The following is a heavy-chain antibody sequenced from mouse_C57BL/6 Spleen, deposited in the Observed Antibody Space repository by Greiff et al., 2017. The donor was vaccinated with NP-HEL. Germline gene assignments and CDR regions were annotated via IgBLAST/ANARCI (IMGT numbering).Heavy chain of an antibody. CDR1: GFTFTDYY. CDR3: ARYDGSSYFYFDY. CDR2: IRNKANGYTT. D-gene: IGHD1-1*01. J-gene: IGHJ2*01. Sequence: EVQGVESGGGLVQPGGSLSLSCAASGFTFTDYYMSWVRQPPGKALEWLGFIRNKANGYTTEYSASVKGRFTISRDNSQSILYLQMNALRAEDSATYYCARYDGSSYFYFDYWGQGTTLTVSS. V-gene: IGHV7-3*01.